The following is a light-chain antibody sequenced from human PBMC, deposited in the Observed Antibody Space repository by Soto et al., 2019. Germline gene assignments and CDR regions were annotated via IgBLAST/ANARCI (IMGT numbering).Light chain of an antibody. V-gene: IGLV2-8*01. CDR3: SSNVVGTNLKI. J-gene: IGLJ2*01. CDR1: YSDVGGSNY. Sequence: QSALTQPPSASGSPGQSVTMSCTGTYSDVGGSNYVSWYQQHPGKAPKLVIYEVIQRPSGVPDRFSGSRSGNTASLTVSRLQAEDEADYYCSSNVVGTNLKIFGGGTKVTVL. CDR2: EVI.